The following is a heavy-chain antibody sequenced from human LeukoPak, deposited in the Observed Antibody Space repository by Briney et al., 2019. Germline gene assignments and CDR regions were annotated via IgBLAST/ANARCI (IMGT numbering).Heavy chain of an antibody. CDR1: GFTFSSYG. CDR2: ISYDGSNK. D-gene: IGHD3-16*02. CDR3: AKEGITFGGVIAIYYFDY. Sequence: PGGSLRLSCAASGFTFSSYGMHWVRQAPGKGLEWVAVISYDGSNKYYADSVKGRFTISRDNSKNTLYLQMNSLRAEDTAVYYCAKEGITFGGVIAIYYFDYWGQGTLVTVSS. V-gene: IGHV3-30*18. J-gene: IGHJ4*02.